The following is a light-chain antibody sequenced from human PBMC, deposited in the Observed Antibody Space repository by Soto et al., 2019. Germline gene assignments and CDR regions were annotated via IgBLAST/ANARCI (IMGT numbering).Light chain of an antibody. CDR3: HQRDT. V-gene: IGKV3-11*01. CDR1: ESISR. Sequence: EIVLTQSPATLSLSPGESATLSCRASESISRLAWYQHKPGQAPRLFIYDTSKRATGIPARFSGSGSGTDFTLIISSLEHEDFAFYYCHQRDTFGLGTILEIK. J-gene: IGKJ2*01. CDR2: DTS.